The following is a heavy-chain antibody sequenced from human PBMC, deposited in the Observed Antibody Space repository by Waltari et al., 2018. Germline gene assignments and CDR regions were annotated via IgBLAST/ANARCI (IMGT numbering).Heavy chain of an antibody. CDR2: INPNRGGT. CDR3: ARAGQRGGSVYYDSSGYLPSFDY. Sequence: QVQLVQSGAEVKKPGASVKVSCKASGYTFTGYYMHWVRQAPGQGLEWMGWINPNRGGTNYAQKFQGRVTMTRDTSISTAYMELSRLRSDDTAVYYCARAGQRGGSVYYDSSGYLPSFDYWGQGTLVTVSS. V-gene: IGHV1-2*02. CDR1: GYTFTGYY. D-gene: IGHD3-22*01. J-gene: IGHJ4*02.